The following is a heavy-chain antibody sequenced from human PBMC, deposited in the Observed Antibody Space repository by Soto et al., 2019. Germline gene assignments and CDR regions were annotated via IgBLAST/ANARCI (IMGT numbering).Heavy chain of an antibody. J-gene: IGHJ3*02. CDR3: ARDYEGYSSGWAAFDI. CDR1: GGTFSSYA. CDR2: IIPIFGTA. Sequence: GASVKVSCKASGGTFSSYAISWVRQAPGQGLEWMGGIIPIFGTANYAQKFQGRVTITADESTSTAYMELSSLRSEDTAVYYCARDYEGYSSGWAAFDIWGQGTMVTVSS. V-gene: IGHV1-69*13. D-gene: IGHD6-19*01.